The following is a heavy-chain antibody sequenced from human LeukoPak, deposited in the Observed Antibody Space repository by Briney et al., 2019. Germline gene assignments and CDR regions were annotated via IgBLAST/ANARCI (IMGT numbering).Heavy chain of an antibody. CDR1: GGSISSSSYY. V-gene: IGHV4-39*07. CDR2: IYYSGST. CDR3: ARGLGGFGELFQTDTYYFDY. Sequence: SETLSLTCTVSGGSISSSSYYWGWIRQPPGKGLEWIGSIYYSGSTYYNPSLKSRVTISVDTSKNQFSLKLSSVTAADTAVYYCARGLGGFGELFQTDTYYFDYWGQGTLVTVSS. J-gene: IGHJ4*02. D-gene: IGHD3-10*01.